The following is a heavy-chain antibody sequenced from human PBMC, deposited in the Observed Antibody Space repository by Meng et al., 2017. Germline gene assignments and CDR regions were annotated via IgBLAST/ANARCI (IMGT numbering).Heavy chain of an antibody. CDR2: ISSSSSYI. Sequence: GESLKISCAASGFTFSSYSMNWVRQAPGKGLEWVSSISSSSSYIYYADSVKGRFTISRDNAKNSLYLQMNSLRAEDTAVYYCARDFRIAVAGTSPRLWGQGTLVNVSS. V-gene: IGHV3-21*01. CDR3: ARDFRIAVAGTSPRL. CDR1: GFTFSSYS. J-gene: IGHJ4*02. D-gene: IGHD6-19*01.